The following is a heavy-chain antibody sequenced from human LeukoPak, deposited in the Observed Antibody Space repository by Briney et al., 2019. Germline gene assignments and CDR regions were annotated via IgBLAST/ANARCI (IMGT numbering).Heavy chain of an antibody. J-gene: IGHJ3*02. CDR1: GYTFTSYG. V-gene: IGHV1-18*01. CDR2: ISAYNGNT. Sequence: GASVKVSCKASGYTFTSYGISWVRQAPGQGLEWMGWISAYNGNTNYAQKLQGRVTMTTDTSTSTAYMELRSLRSDDTAVYYCARDSNLEDIVVVPAATGDAFDIWGQGTMVTVSS. D-gene: IGHD2-2*01. CDR3: ARDSNLEDIVVVPAATGDAFDI.